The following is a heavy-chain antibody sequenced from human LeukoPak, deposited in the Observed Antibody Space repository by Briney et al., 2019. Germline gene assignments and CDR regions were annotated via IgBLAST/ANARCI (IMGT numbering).Heavy chain of an antibody. CDR2: ISGSGGST. CDR1: GFTFSSYA. Sequence: GGSLRLSCAASGFTFSSYAMSWVRQAPGKGLEWVSAISGSGGSTYYADSVKGRFTISRDNSKNTLYLQMNSLRAEDTAVYYCAKGASDYDFWSGDYYRADYWGQGTLVTVSS. J-gene: IGHJ4*02. D-gene: IGHD3-3*01. CDR3: AKGASDYDFWSGDYYRADY. V-gene: IGHV3-23*01.